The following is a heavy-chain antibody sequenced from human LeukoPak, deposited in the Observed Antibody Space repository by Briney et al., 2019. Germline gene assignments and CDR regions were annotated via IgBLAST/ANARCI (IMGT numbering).Heavy chain of an antibody. CDR3: ARCSSGHYDAFDI. D-gene: IGHD3-22*01. CDR1: GGSISSYNW. Sequence: SGTLSLTCVVSGGSISSYNWWSWVRQPPGKGLEWIGEIYHSGNTNYNPALKSRVTISGDTSKNRFSLRLTSLTAADTAVYYCARCSSGHYDAFDIWGQGTMVTVSS. V-gene: IGHV4-4*02. CDR2: IYHSGNT. J-gene: IGHJ3*02.